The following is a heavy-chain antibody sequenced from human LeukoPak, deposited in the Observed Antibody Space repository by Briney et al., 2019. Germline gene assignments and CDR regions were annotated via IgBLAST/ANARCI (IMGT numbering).Heavy chain of an antibody. CDR2: IYYSGST. CDR1: GGSISSYY. CDR3: ARRVTILNGMDV. J-gene: IGHJ6*02. Sequence: TSETLSLTCTVSGGSISSYYWSWIRQPPGKGLEWIGYIYYSGSTNYNPSLKSRVIISVDTSKNQFSLKLSSVTAADTAVYYCARRVTILNGMDVWGQGTTVTVSS. V-gene: IGHV4-59*08. D-gene: IGHD3-9*01.